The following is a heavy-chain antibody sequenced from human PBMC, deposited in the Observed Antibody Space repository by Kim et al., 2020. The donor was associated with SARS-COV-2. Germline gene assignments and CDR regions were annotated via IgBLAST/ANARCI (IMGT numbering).Heavy chain of an antibody. Sequence: GGSLRLSCAASGFTFSSYAMHWVRQAPGKGLEWVAVITYDGSNKYYADSVKGRFTISRDNSKNTLYLQMNSLRAEDTAVYYCARTTSGRYWGSFDSWGQGTLVTVSS. V-gene: IGHV3-30*04. CDR1: GFTFSSYA. CDR2: ITYDGSNK. J-gene: IGHJ4*02. CDR3: ARTTSGRYWGSFDS. D-gene: IGHD3-10*01.